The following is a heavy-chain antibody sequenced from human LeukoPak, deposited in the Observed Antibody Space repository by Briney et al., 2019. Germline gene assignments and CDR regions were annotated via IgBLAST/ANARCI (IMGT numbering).Heavy chain of an antibody. CDR2: ISAYNGNT. D-gene: IGHD3-16*02. CDR3: ASIMITFGGVIVPSYFDY. V-gene: IGHV1-18*01. Sequence: GASVKVSCKASGYTFTSYGISWVRQAPGQGLEWMGWISAYNGNTNYAQKLQGRVTMTTDTSTSTAYMELRSLRSEDTAVYYCASIMITFGGVIVPSYFDYWGQGTLVTVSS. J-gene: IGHJ4*02. CDR1: GYTFTSYG.